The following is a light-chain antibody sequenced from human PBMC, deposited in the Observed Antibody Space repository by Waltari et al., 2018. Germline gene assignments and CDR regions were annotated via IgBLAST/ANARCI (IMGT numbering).Light chain of an antibody. J-gene: IGKJ4*01. CDR3: QKYNSAFLS. V-gene: IGKV1-27*01. Sequence: DIQMTQFPSSLSASVGDSVTISCRAIQAINNYLAWYQQKPGKLPKLLIYATSTLQSGGPSRFSGSGTGTDFTLTIRSLQPEDVATYYCQKYNSAFLSFGGGTK. CDR1: QAINNY. CDR2: ATS.